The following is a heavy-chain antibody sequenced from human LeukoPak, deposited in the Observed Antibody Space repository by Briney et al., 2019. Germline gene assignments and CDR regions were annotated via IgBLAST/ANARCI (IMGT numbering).Heavy chain of an antibody. D-gene: IGHD1-1*01. CDR2: ISYDGSNK. CDR3: ARGTAGYYYMDV. Sequence: PGGSLRLSCAASGLIFSTYAMYLVRQAPGKGLEWVAVISYDGSNKYYADSVKGRFTISRDNSKNTLYLQMNSLRAEDTAVYYCARGTAGYYYMDVWGKGTTVTVSS. V-gene: IGHV3-30*04. CDR1: GLIFSTYA. J-gene: IGHJ6*03.